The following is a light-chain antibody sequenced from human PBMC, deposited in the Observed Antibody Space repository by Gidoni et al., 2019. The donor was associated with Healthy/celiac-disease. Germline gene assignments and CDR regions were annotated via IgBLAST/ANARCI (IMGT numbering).Light chain of an antibody. Sequence: EIVLTQSPATLSLSPGERATLSCRASQSVSSYLARYQQKPGQAPRLLIYDAANRATGIPARFSGSGSGTDFTLTISSLEPEDFAVYYCQQRSNWPLLTFGGGTKVEIK. J-gene: IGKJ4*01. CDR1: QSVSSY. CDR2: DAA. CDR3: QQRSNWPLLT. V-gene: IGKV3-11*01.